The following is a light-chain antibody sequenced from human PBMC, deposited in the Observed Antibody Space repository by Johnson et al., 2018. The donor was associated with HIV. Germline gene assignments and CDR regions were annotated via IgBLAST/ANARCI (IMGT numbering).Light chain of an antibody. CDR3: GTWDSRLGAGHV. CDR1: SSNIGNKY. Sequence: QSMLTQPPSVSAAPGQKVTISCSGSSSNIGNKYVSWYQQLPGTAPKLLIYENNKRPSGIPDRFSGSKSGTSATLGITGLQTGDDADYYCGTWDSRLGAGHVFGTGTKVTVL. J-gene: IGLJ1*01. CDR2: ENN. V-gene: IGLV1-51*02.